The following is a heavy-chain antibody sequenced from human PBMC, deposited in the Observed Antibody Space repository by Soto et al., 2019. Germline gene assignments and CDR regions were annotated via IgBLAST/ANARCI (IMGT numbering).Heavy chain of an antibody. CDR3: ARARLDYDFWSGYYPYGMDV. D-gene: IGHD3-3*01. CDR2: IYYSGST. Sequence: SETLSLTCTVSGGSISSGGYYWSWIRQHPGKGLDWIGYIYYSGSTYYNPSLKSRVTISVDTSKNQFSLKLSSVTAADTAVYYCARARLDYDFWSGYYPYGMDVWGQGTTVTVSS. J-gene: IGHJ6*02. V-gene: IGHV4-31*02. CDR1: GGSISSGGYY.